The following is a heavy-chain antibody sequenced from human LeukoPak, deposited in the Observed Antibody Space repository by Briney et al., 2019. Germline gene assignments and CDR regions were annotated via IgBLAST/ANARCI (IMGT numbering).Heavy chain of an antibody. CDR2: ISSSGGNI. D-gene: IGHD2-15*01. Sequence: PGGSLRLSCAASGFTFSDYYMNWIRQAPGRGLEWISYISSSGGNINYADSVQGRFTISRDNAKKSLYLQMSSLRAEDTAVYYCARVGYTDTWYSSPPFDYWGQGTLVTVSS. J-gene: IGHJ4*02. CDR3: ARVGYTDTWYSSPPFDY. V-gene: IGHV3-11*04. CDR1: GFTFSDYY.